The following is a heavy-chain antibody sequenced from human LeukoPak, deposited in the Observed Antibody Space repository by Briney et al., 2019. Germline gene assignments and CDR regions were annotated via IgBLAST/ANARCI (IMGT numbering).Heavy chain of an antibody. Sequence: PGGSLRLSCAASGFTFRNYWMHWVRQAPGKGLVWVSRINSDGSSTTYADSVKGRFTMSRDNAKNTLYLQMNSLRADDTAVYYCARVGYDYDSRDAFDIWGQGTMVTVSS. CDR1: GFTFRNYW. J-gene: IGHJ3*02. CDR2: INSDGSST. CDR3: ARVGYDYDSRDAFDI. V-gene: IGHV3-74*01. D-gene: IGHD3-22*01.